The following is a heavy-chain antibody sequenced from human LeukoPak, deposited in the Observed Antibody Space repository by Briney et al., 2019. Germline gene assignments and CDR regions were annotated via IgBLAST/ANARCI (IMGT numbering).Heavy chain of an antibody. Sequence: GVSLGLSSAASGFTFSSYEMNWVRQAPGKGLEWVSYISSSHSTIYYADSVKGRFTISRDNAKNSLYLQMNSLRAEDTAVYYCAREVPTGQAFDIWGQGTMVTVSS. J-gene: IGHJ3*02. CDR2: ISSSHSTI. V-gene: IGHV3-48*03. CDR1: GFTFSSYE. D-gene: IGHD4-17*01. CDR3: AREVPTGQAFDI.